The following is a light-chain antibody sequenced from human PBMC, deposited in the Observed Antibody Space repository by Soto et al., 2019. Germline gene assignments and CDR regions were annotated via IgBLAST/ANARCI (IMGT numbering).Light chain of an antibody. CDR2: DVS. J-gene: IGLJ1*01. V-gene: IGLV2-14*01. Sequence: QSVLTQPASVSGSPGQSITISCTGTSSDVDGYNYVSWYQQHPGKAPKLMIYDVSNRPSGVSNRFSGSKSGNTASLTISGLQAEDEADYYCSSYTSSSTLVFGTGTKSPS. CDR3: SSYTSSSTLV. CDR1: SSDVDGYNY.